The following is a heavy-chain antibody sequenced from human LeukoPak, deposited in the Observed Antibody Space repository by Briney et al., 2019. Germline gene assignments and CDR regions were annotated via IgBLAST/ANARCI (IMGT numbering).Heavy chain of an antibody. CDR1: GYTFTGYY. J-gene: IGHJ3*02. CDR2: INPNSGGT. Sequence: GASVKVSCKASGYTFTGYYMHWVRQAPGQGLEWMGWINPNSGGTNYAQKFQGRVTMTRDTSISTAYMELSRLRSDDTAVYYCARARRPSTGFDAFDIWGQGTMVTVSS. V-gene: IGHV1-2*02. CDR3: ARARRPSTGFDAFDI. D-gene: IGHD1-14*01.